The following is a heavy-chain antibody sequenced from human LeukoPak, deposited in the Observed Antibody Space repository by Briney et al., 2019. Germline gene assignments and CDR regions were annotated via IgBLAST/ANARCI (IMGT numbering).Heavy chain of an antibody. CDR1: VSTFSSYP. V-gene: IGHV3-23*01. J-gene: IGHJ5*02. CDR2: ISRSRTST. D-gene: IGHD6-19*01. CDR3: AKGYSNGYGA. Sequence: GGSLRLSCVPSVSTFSSYPLNWVPQTPKKLLDCISTISRSRTSTYYADAGRRRLTISRDNSRNTLQLQMNILTDEDTAVYYCAKGYSNGYGAWGQGTLVTVSS.